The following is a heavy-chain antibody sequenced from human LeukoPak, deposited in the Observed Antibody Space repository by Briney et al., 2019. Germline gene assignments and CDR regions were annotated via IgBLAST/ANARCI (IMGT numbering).Heavy chain of an antibody. D-gene: IGHD3-10*01. CDR2: IYYSGST. J-gene: IGHJ5*02. CDR1: GGSISSYY. Sequence: KASETLSLTCTVSGGSISSYYWSWIRQPAGKGLEWIGYIYYSGSTNYNPSLKSRVTISVDTSKNQFSLKLSSVTAADTAVYYCARGSYGSGSYLSWGQGILVTVSS. V-gene: IGHV4-59*01. CDR3: ARGSYGSGSYLS.